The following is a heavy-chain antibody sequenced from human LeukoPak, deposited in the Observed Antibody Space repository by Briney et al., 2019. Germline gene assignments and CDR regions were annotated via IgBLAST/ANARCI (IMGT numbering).Heavy chain of an antibody. Sequence: PSETLSLTCSVSGGSISTYYWNWIRQTPGKGLEWIGHISYGNTDYNPSLKSRVTISVDTSKNQFSLKLTSVTAADTAVYYCARDKAHSYGHYFDPWGQGALVIVSS. CDR1: GGSISTYY. V-gene: IGHV4-59*01. D-gene: IGHD5-18*01. J-gene: IGHJ5*02. CDR2: ISYGNT. CDR3: ARDKAHSYGHYFDP.